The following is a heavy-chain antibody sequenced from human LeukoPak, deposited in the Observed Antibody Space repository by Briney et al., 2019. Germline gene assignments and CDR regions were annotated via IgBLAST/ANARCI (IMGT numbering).Heavy chain of an antibody. CDR1: GFTFSSYG. CDR2: ISYDGSNK. Sequence: GGSLRLSCAASGFTFSSYGMHWVRQAPGKGLEWVAVISYDGSNKYYADSVKGRFTISRDNSKNTLYLQMNSLRAGDTAVYYCAKAKGYYPPYYFDYWGQGTLVTVSS. V-gene: IGHV3-30*18. CDR3: AKAKGYYPPYYFDY. D-gene: IGHD1-26*01. J-gene: IGHJ4*02.